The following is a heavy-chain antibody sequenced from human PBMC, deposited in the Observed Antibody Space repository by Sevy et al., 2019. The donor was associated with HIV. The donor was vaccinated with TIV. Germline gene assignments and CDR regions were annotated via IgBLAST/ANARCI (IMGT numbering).Heavy chain of an antibody. D-gene: IGHD3-22*01. Sequence: GGSLRLSCAVSGFTFNNYAMSWVRQAPGKWLDLVSTIYGSGDVTYYADSVKGRFTISRDNSRNTLYLQMNSLRAEDTAVYYCAGARYDSSGSFDAFDIWGQGTMVTVSS. CDR3: AGARYDSSGSFDAFDI. CDR2: IYGSGDVT. J-gene: IGHJ3*02. V-gene: IGHV3-23*01. CDR1: GFTFNNYA.